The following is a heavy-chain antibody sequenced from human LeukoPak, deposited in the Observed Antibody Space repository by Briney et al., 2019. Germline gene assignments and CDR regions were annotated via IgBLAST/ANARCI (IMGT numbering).Heavy chain of an antibody. CDR2: INHSGST. V-gene: IGHV4-34*01. J-gene: IGHJ6*02. Sequence: SETLSLTCAVYGGSFSGYYWSWIRQPPGKGLEWIGEINHSGSTNYNPSLKSRVTISVDTPKNQFSLKLSSVTAADTAVYYCARDTEYASGSYVRGYYYYGMDVWGQGTTVTVSS. CDR3: ARDTEYASGSYVRGYYYYGMDV. D-gene: IGHD3-10*01. CDR1: GGSFSGYY.